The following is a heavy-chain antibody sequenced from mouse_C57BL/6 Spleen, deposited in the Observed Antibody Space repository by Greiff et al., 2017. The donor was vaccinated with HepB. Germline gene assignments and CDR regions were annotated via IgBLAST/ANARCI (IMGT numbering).Heavy chain of an antibody. Sequence: DVMLVESGGGLVKPGGSLKLSCAASGFTFSSYAMSWVRQTPEKRLEWVATISDGGSYTYYPDNVKGRFTISRDNAKNNLYLQMSHLKSEDTAMYYCARDRYYGSSYTWYFDVWGTGTTVTVSS. D-gene: IGHD1-1*01. CDR2: ISDGGSYT. J-gene: IGHJ1*03. CDR3: ARDRYYGSSYTWYFDV. V-gene: IGHV5-4*01. CDR1: GFTFSSYA.